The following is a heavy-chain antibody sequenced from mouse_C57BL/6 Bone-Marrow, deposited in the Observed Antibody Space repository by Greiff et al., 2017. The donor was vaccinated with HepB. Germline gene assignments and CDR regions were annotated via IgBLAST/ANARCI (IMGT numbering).Heavy chain of an antibody. CDR1: GFTFSDYG. D-gene: IGHD1-1*01. V-gene: IGHV5-17*01. Sequence: EVQLVESGGGLVKPGGSLKLSCAASGFTFSDYGMHWVRQAPEKGLEWVAYISSGSSTIYYADTVKGRFTIARDNAKNTLFLQMTSLRSEDTAMYYCARLRGSSYGYFDVWGTGTTVTVSS. J-gene: IGHJ1*03. CDR3: ARLRGSSYGYFDV. CDR2: ISSGSSTI.